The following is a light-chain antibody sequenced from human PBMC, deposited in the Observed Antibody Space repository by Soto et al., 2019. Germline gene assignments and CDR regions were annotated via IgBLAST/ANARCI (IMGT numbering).Light chain of an antibody. Sequence: DIQMTQSPSSLSASVGDRVIITCRASQSIANYCNWYQQKRVKAPNLLIYDAISRAADVPARFSGSWSGTEFTLTISRLEPEAFAVYYCQQYGSSGTFGQGTKVDIK. J-gene: IGKJ1*01. CDR2: DAI. CDR1: QSIANY. V-gene: IGKV1-39*01. CDR3: QQYGSSGT.